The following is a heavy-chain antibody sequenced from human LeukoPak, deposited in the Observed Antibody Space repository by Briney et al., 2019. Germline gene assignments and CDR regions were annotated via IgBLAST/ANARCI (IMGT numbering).Heavy chain of an antibody. D-gene: IGHD6-13*01. CDR3: ARDVFDSSWSSSFDY. J-gene: IGHJ4*02. Sequence: GASVKVSCKASGYTFTGYYMHWVRQAPGQGLEWMGWISAYNGNTNYARKLQGRVTMTTDTSTSTAYMELRSLRSDDTAVFYCARDVFDSSWSSSFDYWGQGTLVTVSS. V-gene: IGHV1-18*04. CDR1: GYTFTGYY. CDR2: ISAYNGNT.